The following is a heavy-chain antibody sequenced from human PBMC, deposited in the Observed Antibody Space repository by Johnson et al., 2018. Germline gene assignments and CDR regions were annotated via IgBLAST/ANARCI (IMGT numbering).Heavy chain of an antibody. V-gene: IGHV3-23*04. J-gene: IGHJ6*01. D-gene: IGHD3-16*01. CDR1: RLTFGNFA. CDR3: AKGPFDSFYYGVDV. CDR2: ISDSGGAT. Sequence: EVQLVESGGGFIQPGGSLRLSCAASRLTFGNFAMNWVRQAPGKGLEWVSGISDSGGATYYAASVKGRFTISRDNSKNILYLQINTLRVEDTAVYYCAKGPFDSFYYGVDVWGQGTTVTVSS.